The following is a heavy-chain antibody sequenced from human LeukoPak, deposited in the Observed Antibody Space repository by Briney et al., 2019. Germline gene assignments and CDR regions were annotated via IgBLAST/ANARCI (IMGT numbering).Heavy chain of an antibody. V-gene: IGHV4-39*01. Sequence: SETLSLTCTVSGGSISSSSYYWGWIRQPPGKGLEWVGSIYYSGSTHYNPSLKSRVTISVETSKNQFSLKLSSVTAADTAVYYCARRGDSSGYYKTWGAFDIWGQGTMVTVSS. CDR3: ARRGDSSGYYKTWGAFDI. J-gene: IGHJ3*02. CDR1: GGSISSSSYY. CDR2: IYYSGST. D-gene: IGHD3-22*01.